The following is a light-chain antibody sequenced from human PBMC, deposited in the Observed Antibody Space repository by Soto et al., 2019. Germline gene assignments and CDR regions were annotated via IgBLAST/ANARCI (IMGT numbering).Light chain of an antibody. Sequence: EIVLTQSPGTLSLSPGERATISCRASQSVSSSYLAWYQQKPGQAPRLLIYGASSRATGIPDRFSGSGSGTGFTLTISSLEPEDFAVYYCQQRSKWPITFGQGTRLEIK. CDR2: GAS. CDR1: QSVSSSY. V-gene: IGKV3D-20*02. CDR3: QQRSKWPIT. J-gene: IGKJ5*01.